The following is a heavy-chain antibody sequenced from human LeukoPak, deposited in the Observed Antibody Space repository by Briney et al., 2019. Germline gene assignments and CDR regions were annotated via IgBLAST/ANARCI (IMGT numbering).Heavy chain of an antibody. D-gene: IGHD2-2*01. J-gene: IGHJ3*02. CDR1: GGSISSGDYY. CDR3: AGPGKAGYCSSTSCYGNDAFDI. CDR2: IYYSGST. Sequence: SETLSLTCTVSGGSISSGDYYWSWIRQPPGKGLEWIGYIYYSGSTYYNPSLKSRVTISVDTSKNQFSLKLSSVTAADTAVYYCAGPGKAGYCSSTSCYGNDAFDIWGQGTMVTVSS. V-gene: IGHV4-30-4*01.